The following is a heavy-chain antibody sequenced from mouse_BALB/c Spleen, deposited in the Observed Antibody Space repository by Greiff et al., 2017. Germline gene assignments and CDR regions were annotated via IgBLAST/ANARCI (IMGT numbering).Heavy chain of an antibody. J-gene: IGHJ4*01. CDR3: AREKGIWDDAIDY. CDR1: GYSFTSYW. D-gene: IGHD4-1*01. CDR2: IDPSDSET. V-gene: IGHV1S126*01. Sequence: QVQLQQSGPQLVRPGASVKISCKASGYSFTSYWMHWVKQRPGQGLEWIGMIDPSDSETRLNQKFKDKATLTVDKSSSTAYMQLSSPTSEDSAVYYWAREKGIWDDAIDYWGQGTSVTVSA.